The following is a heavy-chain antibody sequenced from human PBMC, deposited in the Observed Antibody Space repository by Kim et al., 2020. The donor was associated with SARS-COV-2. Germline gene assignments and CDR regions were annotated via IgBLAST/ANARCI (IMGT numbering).Heavy chain of an antibody. CDR3: ARGVLRYFDWRGGTDY. V-gene: IGHV3-21*01. CDR1: GFTFSSYS. J-gene: IGHJ4*02. CDR2: ISSSSSYI. D-gene: IGHD3-9*01. Sequence: GGSLRLSCAASGFTFSSYSMNWVRQAPGKGLEWVSSISSSSSYIYYADSVKGRFTISRDNAKNSLYLQMNSLRAEDTAVYYCARGVLRYFDWRGGTDYWGQGTLVTVSS.